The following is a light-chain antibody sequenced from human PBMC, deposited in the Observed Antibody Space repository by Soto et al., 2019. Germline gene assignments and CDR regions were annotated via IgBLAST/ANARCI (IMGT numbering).Light chain of an antibody. CDR1: SSNIGAGYD. CDR2: GNS. J-gene: IGLJ2*01. V-gene: IGLV1-40*01. Sequence: QAVVTQPPSVSGAPGQRVTISCTGSSSNIGAGYDVHWYQQLPGTAPKLLIYGNSNRPSEVPDRFSGSKSGTSASLAITGLQAEDEAYYYCQSYDSSLSVVFGGGTKLTVL. CDR3: QSYDSSLSVV.